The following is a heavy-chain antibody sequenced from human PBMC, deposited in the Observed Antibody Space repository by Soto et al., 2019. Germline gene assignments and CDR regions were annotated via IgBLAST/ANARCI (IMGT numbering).Heavy chain of an antibody. D-gene: IGHD3-3*01. V-gene: IGHV4-39*01. CDR2: IYYSGST. CDR1: GGSISSSSYY. CDR3: ARGVEDFWSGYPIFDY. J-gene: IGHJ4*02. Sequence: SETLSLTCTVSGGSISSSSYYWGWIRQPPGKGLEWIGSIYYSGSTYYNPSLKSRVTISVDTSKNQFSLKLSSVTAADTAVYYCARGVEDFWSGYPIFDYWGQGTLVTVSS.